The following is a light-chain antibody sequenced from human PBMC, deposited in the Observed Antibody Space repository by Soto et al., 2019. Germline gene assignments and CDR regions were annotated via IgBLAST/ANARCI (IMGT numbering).Light chain of an antibody. J-gene: IGLJ1*01. V-gene: IGLV2-23*01. CDR2: EGS. CDR3: CSFARGSSYV. CDR1: SSVVGSYNL. Sequence: ALTQPASVSGSPGQSITISCTGTSSVVGSYNLVSWYQQHPGKAPKLIISEGSERPSGVSTRFSGSKSGNTASLTISGLQAEDEADYYCCSFARGSSYVFGTGTKVTVL.